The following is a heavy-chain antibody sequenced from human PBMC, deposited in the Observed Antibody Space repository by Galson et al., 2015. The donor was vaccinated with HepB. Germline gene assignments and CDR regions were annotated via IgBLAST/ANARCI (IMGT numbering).Heavy chain of an antibody. J-gene: IGHJ6*02. Sequence: SLRLSCAASGFTFSSYSTNWVRQAPGKGLEWVSSISSSSSYIYYADSVKGRLTISRDNAKNSLYLQMNSLRAEDTAVYYCARNGGSGYDDYYGMDVWGQGTTVTVSS. CDR1: GFTFSSYS. V-gene: IGHV3-21*01. CDR3: ARNGGSGYDDYYGMDV. D-gene: IGHD5-12*01. CDR2: ISSSSSYI.